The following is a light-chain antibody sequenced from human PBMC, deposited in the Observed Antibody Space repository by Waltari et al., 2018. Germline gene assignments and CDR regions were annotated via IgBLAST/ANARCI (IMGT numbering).Light chain of an antibody. CDR3: QTYDTSLSASVV. J-gene: IGLJ2*01. V-gene: IGLV1-40*01. Sequence: QSVLTQPPSVSGAPGQRVTISCSGSRSNIGAIYDVHWYQHLPGTAPKLLVYGNNNRPSGVPDRFSASKSGTSASLAITGLQAEDEADYYCQTYDTSLSASVVFGGGTKLTVL. CDR1: RSNIGAIYD. CDR2: GNN.